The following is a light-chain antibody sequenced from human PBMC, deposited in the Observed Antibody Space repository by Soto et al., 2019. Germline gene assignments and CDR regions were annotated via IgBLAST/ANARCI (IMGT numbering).Light chain of an antibody. Sequence: DIQMTQSPSTLSRSVGDRVTITCRASQTISSWLDWYQQKPGKAPKLLIYKASTLKSGVPSRFSGSGSGTEFTLTMSSMQPDDFATYYCQHYNSYSEAFGQGTKVDSK. J-gene: IGKJ1*01. CDR2: KAS. V-gene: IGKV1-5*03. CDR1: QTISSW. CDR3: QHYNSYSEA.